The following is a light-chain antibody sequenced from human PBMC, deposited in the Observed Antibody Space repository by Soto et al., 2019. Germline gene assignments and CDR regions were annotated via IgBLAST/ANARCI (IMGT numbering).Light chain of an antibody. Sequence: QSALTQPASVSALPGQSITISCTGTRSDVGSYHSVSWYQQHPGRAPRLVIFEVDNRPSGISNRFSGSKSGNTASLTISGLRTEDEADYYCSSHTATSTIIFGGGTKLTVL. V-gene: IGLV2-14*01. CDR1: RSDVGSYHS. CDR3: SSHTATSTII. CDR2: EVD. J-gene: IGLJ2*01.